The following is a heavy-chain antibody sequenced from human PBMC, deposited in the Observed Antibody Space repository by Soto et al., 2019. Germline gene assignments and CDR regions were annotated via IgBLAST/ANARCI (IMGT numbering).Heavy chain of an antibody. D-gene: IGHD3-22*01. V-gene: IGHV5-10-1*01. CDR3: ARQIYDSDTGPNFQYYFES. J-gene: IGHJ4*02. Sequence: GESLKISCKGSGYSFAGYWITWVRQKPGKGLEWMGRIDPSDSQTYYSPSFRGHVTISATKSITTVFLQWCSLRASDTAMYYCARQIYDSDTGPNFQYYFESWGQGTPVTVSS. CDR2: IDPSDSQT. CDR1: GYSFAGYW.